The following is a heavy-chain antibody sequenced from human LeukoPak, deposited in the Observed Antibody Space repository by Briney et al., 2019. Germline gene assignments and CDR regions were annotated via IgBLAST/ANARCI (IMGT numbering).Heavy chain of an antibody. D-gene: IGHD3-9*01. Sequence: PGGSLRLSCAASGFTFSSYSMTWVRQPPGKGLEWVSSISSSSSYIYYADSVKDRFTISRDNAKNALYLQMNSLRAEDTAVYYCARGLRYFDWSYVDYWGQGTLVTVSS. J-gene: IGHJ4*02. CDR2: ISSSSSYI. V-gene: IGHV3-21*01. CDR3: ARGLRYFDWSYVDY. CDR1: GFTFSSYS.